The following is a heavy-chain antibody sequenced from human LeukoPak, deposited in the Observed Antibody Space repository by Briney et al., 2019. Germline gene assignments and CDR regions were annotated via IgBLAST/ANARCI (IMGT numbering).Heavy chain of an antibody. Sequence: GGSLRLSCAASGFTFDDYGMSWVRQAPGKGLEWVSGINWNGGSTGYADSVKGRFTISRDNAKNSLYLQMNSLRAEDTALYYCARDYHPDDYVWGSYPMGYWGQGTLVTVSS. CDR2: INWNGGST. V-gene: IGHV3-20*04. D-gene: IGHD3-16*02. CDR1: GFTFDDYG. J-gene: IGHJ4*02. CDR3: ARDYHPDDYVWGSYPMGY.